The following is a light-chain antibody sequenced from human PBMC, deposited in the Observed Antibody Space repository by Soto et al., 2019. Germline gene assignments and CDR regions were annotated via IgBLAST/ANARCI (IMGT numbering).Light chain of an antibody. V-gene: IGKV1-5*01. CDR3: QQYKSYPVT. CDR2: DAS. Sequence: DIQMTQSPSTLSASVGDRVTITCRASQSISSWLAWYQQKPGKATKLLIYDASSLESGVPSRFSGSGSGTEFTLTIRSLQPYDFATYYCQQYKSYPVTFGQGTKLEIK. J-gene: IGKJ2*01. CDR1: QSISSW.